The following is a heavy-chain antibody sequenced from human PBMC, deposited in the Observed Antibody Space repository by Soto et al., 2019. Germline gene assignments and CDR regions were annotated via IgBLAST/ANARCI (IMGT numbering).Heavy chain of an antibody. CDR3: ARGGTAMAPHCCYGMDV. V-gene: IGHV4-34*01. D-gene: IGHD5-18*01. CDR2: INHSGST. Sequence: PSETLSLTCAVYGGSFSGYYWSWIRQPPGKGLEWIGEINHSGSTNYNPSLKSRVTISVDTSKNQFSLKLSSVTAVDTAVYYCARGGTAMAPHCCYGMDVWGQGTTVTVSS. CDR1: GGSFSGYY. J-gene: IGHJ6*02.